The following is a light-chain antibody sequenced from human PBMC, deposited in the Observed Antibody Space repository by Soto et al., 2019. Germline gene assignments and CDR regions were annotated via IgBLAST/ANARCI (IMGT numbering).Light chain of an antibody. V-gene: IGKV1-9*01. CDR3: QHFYTHPPT. Sequence: DIQMTQSPSFLSASVGDRVTITCRASQAISNYLNWYQQKPGKAPKLLISGASTLQIGVPSRFSGSGSGTDFTLTINSLQSEDFATYLCQHFYTHPPTFGQGTKVDIK. CDR1: QAISNY. J-gene: IGKJ1*01. CDR2: GAS.